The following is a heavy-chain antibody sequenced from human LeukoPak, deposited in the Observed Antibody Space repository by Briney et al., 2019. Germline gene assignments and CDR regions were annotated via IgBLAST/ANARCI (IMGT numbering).Heavy chain of an antibody. CDR2: ISWNSGSI. CDR3: ATAVGGTAYYFDY. CDR1: GFTFDDYA. V-gene: IGHV3-9*01. D-gene: IGHD3-16*01. J-gene: IGHJ4*02. Sequence: GGSLRLSCAASGFTFDDYAMHWVRQAPGKGLEWVSGISWNSGSIGYADSVKGRFTISRDNAKNSLYLQMNSLRAEDTALYYCATAVGGTAYYFDYWGQGTLVTVSS.